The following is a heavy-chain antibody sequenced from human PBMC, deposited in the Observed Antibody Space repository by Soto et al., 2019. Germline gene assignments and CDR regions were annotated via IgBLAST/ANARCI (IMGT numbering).Heavy chain of an antibody. CDR2: IYYSGST. CDR1: GGSISSGGYY. Sequence: QVQLQESGPGLVKPSQTLSLTCTVSGGSISSGGYYWSWIRQHPGKGLEWIGYIYYSGSTYYNPSLKSRVTISVDTSKYPFSLKLSSVTGEDTAVYYCARVVRPYGSGLRAYYSYGRDVWGQGTTVAVSS. V-gene: IGHV4-31*03. D-gene: IGHD3-10*01. J-gene: IGHJ6*02. CDR3: ARVVRPYGSGLRAYYSYGRDV.